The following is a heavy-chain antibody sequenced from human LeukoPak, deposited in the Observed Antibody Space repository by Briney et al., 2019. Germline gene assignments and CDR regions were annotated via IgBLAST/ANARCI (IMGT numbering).Heavy chain of an antibody. Sequence: GRSLRLSCAASGFTFSSYGMHWVRQAPGKGLEWVAVISYDGSNKYYADSVKGRFTISRDNSKNTLYLQMNSLRAEDTAVYYCAKEGSIFGVVIRPYYFDYWGQGTLVTVSS. D-gene: IGHD3-3*01. CDR2: ISYDGSNK. CDR1: GFTFSSYG. V-gene: IGHV3-30*18. J-gene: IGHJ4*02. CDR3: AKEGSIFGVVIRPYYFDY.